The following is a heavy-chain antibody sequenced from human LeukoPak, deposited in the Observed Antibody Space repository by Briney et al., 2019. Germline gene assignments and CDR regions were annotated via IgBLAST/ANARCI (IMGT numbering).Heavy chain of an antibody. V-gene: IGHV1-24*01. CDR1: GYTLTELS. D-gene: IGHD5-18*01. J-gene: IGHJ4*02. Sequence: APVKVSCKVSGYTLTELSMHRVRQAPGKGLEWMGGFDPEDGETIYAQKFQGRVTITRNTSISTAYMELSSLRSEDTAVYYCARGPGGLRGYADYWGQGTLVTVSS. CDR2: FDPEDGET. CDR3: ARGPGGLRGYADY.